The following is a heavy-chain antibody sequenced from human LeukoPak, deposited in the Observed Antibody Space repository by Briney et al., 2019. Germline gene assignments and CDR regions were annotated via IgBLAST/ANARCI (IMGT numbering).Heavy chain of an antibody. CDR1: GFTSSSYA. V-gene: IGHV3-23*01. CDR2: ISGSGGST. J-gene: IGHJ4*02. D-gene: IGHD3-3*01. CDR3: AKVGSRITIFGVVIKGTFFDY. Sequence: GGSLRLSCAASGFTSSSYAMSWVRQAPGKGLEWVSAISGSGGSTYYADSVKGRFTISRDNSKNTLYLQMNSLRAEDTAVYYCAKVGSRITIFGVVIKGTFFDYWGQGTLVTVSS.